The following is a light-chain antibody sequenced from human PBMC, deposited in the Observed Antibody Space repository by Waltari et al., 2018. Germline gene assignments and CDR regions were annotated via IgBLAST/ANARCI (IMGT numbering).Light chain of an antibody. CDR2: GKN. CDR3: NSRDSSGNYYV. CDR1: SLRSYY. J-gene: IGLJ1*01. V-gene: IGLV3-19*01. Sequence: SSELTQDPAVSVALGQTVRITCQADSLRSYYASWYQQKPGQAPVLVIYGKNNRPSGIPDRFSGSSSGNTASLTITGAQAEDEADYYCNSRDSSGNYYVFGTGTKVTVL.